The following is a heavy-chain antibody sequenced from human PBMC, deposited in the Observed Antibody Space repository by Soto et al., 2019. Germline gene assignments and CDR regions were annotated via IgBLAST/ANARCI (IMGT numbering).Heavy chain of an antibody. J-gene: IGHJ5*02. CDR1: GFIFSSYG. CDR2: ISYDGGNK. D-gene: IGHD6-13*01. CDR3: VYSSSWYPYNWFDP. Sequence: QVQLVESGGGVVQPGRSLRLSCAASGFIFSSYGMHWARQAPGKGLEWVAVISYDGGNKYYADSVKGRFTISRDNSKNTLYLQMNSLRAEDTAMYYCVYSSSWYPYNWFDPWGQGTLVTVSS. V-gene: IGHV3-30*03.